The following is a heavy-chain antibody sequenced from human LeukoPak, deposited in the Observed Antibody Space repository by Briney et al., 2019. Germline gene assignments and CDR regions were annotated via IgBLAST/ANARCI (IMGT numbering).Heavy chain of an antibody. CDR1: GFTFSSYA. CDR2: ISGSGGST. CDR3: AKGAAYYYDSSGYFQH. V-gene: IGHV3-23*01. J-gene: IGHJ1*01. D-gene: IGHD3-22*01. Sequence: GGSLRLSCAASGFTFSSYAMSWVRQAPGKGLEWVSAISGSGGSTYYADSVKGRFTISRDNSKNTLYLQMNSLRAEDTAVYCCAKGAAYYYDSSGYFQHWGQGTLVTVPS.